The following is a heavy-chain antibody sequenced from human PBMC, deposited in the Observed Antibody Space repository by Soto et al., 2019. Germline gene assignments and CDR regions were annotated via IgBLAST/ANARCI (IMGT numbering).Heavy chain of an antibody. J-gene: IGHJ6*03. CDR2: INGDGSST. V-gene: IGHV3-74*01. CDR1: GFTFSSYW. CDR3: TRDAYYDFWSGYSAYYYYYMDV. Sequence: GGSLRLSCAASGFTFSSYWMHWVRQAQGKGLVWVSRINGDGSSTTHADSVRGRFTISRDNTKNTLYLQMNSLRAEDTAVYYCTRDAYYDFWSGYSAYYYYYMDVWGKGTTVTVSS. D-gene: IGHD3-3*01.